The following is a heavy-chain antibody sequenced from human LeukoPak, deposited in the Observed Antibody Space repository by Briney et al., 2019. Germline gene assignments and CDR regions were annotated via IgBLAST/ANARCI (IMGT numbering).Heavy chain of an antibody. CDR3: ARDNTYDSSGYYSTGDY. Sequence: GASVKVSCKASGYTFTSYYMHWVRQAPGQGLEWMGIINPSGGSTSYAQKFQGRVTMTRDTSTSTACMELRSLRSDDTAVYYCARDNTYDSSGYYSTGDYWGQGTLVTVSS. J-gene: IGHJ4*02. V-gene: IGHV1-46*01. D-gene: IGHD3-22*01. CDR2: INPSGGST. CDR1: GYTFTSYY.